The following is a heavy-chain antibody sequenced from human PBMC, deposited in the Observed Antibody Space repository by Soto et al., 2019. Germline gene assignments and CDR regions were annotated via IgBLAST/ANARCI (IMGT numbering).Heavy chain of an antibody. Sequence: QVQLVQSGAEVKKPGSSVKVSCKASGVTYSSYAISWVRQAPGQGLEWMGGIIPIFGTANYAQKFQGRVTMTADKSTKTAYMELSSMRAEDRAVYDCARGGWNYLNYGLDVWGQGTTVTVSS. J-gene: IGHJ6*02. CDR2: IIPIFGTA. CDR1: GVTYSSYA. CDR3: ARGGWNYLNYGLDV. D-gene: IGHD1-7*01. V-gene: IGHV1-69*06.